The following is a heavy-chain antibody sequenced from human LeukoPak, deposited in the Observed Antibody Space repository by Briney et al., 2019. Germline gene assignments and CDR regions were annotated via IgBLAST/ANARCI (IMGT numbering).Heavy chain of an antibody. Sequence: SETLSLTCTVSGGSLSTYYWSWIRQPPGKGLEWVGEIRHSGTTNYNPSLKSRVTISISMSKNQFSLKLSSVTPADTAVYYCARGSVWFGELSPYYYFMDVWGKGTTVTVSS. V-gene: IGHV4-34*01. CDR1: GGSLSTYY. J-gene: IGHJ6*03. CDR2: IRHSGTT. D-gene: IGHD3-10*01. CDR3: ARGSVWFGELSPYYYFMDV.